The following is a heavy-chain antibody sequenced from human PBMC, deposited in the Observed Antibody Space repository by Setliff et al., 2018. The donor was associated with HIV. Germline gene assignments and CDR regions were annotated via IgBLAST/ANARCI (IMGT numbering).Heavy chain of an antibody. J-gene: IGHJ3*02. D-gene: IGHD3-16*01. CDR1: GYDFATHW. CDR2: VYPTDSDA. CDR3: ARIEGDWGAFDI. Sequence: GESLKISCKGSGYDFATHWIIWVRQMPGKGLDWMGTVYPTDSDAIYSPSFEGQVTLSADRSINTAYLQWNSLKASDTAMYYCARIEGDWGAFDIWGQGTMVTVSS. V-gene: IGHV5-51*01.